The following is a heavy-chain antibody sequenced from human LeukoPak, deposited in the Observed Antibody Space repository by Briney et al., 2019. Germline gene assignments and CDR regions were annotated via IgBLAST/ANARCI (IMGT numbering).Heavy chain of an antibody. CDR3: VRDLRYCGSTSCYDPCFDY. V-gene: IGHV3-74*01. CDR1: GFTFSSYW. J-gene: IGHJ4*02. D-gene: IGHD2-2*01. CDR2: LNSDGSST. Sequence: GGSLRLSCAASGFTFSSYWMHWVRQAPGKGLVWVSRLNSDGSSTGYADSVKGRFTISRDNAKNTLYLQMNGLRAEDTAVYYCVRDLRYCGSTSCYDPCFDYWGQGTLVTVSS.